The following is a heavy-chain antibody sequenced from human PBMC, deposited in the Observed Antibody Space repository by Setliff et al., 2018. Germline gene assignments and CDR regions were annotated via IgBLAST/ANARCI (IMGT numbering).Heavy chain of an antibody. J-gene: IGHJ3*01. Sequence: ASGFTFSTYSMHWVRQAPGKGLEWVSSISDSSIYIYYVDSVKGRFTISRDNAQNSLYLQMDSLRAEDTAVYYCARSPANGGHDAFDVWGQGTMVTVSS. V-gene: IGHV3-21*01. CDR1: GFTFSTYS. D-gene: IGHD6-25*01. CDR2: ISDSSIYI. CDR3: ARSPANGGHDAFDV.